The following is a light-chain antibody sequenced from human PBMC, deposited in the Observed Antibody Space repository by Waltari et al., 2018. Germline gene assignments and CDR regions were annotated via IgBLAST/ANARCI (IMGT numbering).Light chain of an antibody. CDR2: EHN. V-gene: IGLV6-57*01. CDR3: QSYDSSNLWV. J-gene: IGLJ3*02. Sequence: NFMLTQPHSVSESPGKTVTISCTRSSCTIASNYVQWYQQRPGSSPTIVIYEHNQRPSGVPDRVAGSIDRSSNSAALTISGLKTEDEADYYCQSYDSSNLWVFGGGTKLTVL. CDR1: SCTIASNY.